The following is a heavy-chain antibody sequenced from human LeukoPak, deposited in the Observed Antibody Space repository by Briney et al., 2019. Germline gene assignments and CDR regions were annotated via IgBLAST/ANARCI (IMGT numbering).Heavy chain of an antibody. Sequence: GGSLRLSCAASGFTVSTNYMSWVRQAPGKGLEWVSIIYNIGTTYYTDSVKGRFTISRDNSKNTLYLQMNSLRAEDTAVYYCAKLPYCSSTSCIDYWGQGTLVTVSS. CDR1: GFTVSTNY. D-gene: IGHD2-2*01. CDR2: IYNIGTT. V-gene: IGHV3-53*01. J-gene: IGHJ4*02. CDR3: AKLPYCSSTSCIDY.